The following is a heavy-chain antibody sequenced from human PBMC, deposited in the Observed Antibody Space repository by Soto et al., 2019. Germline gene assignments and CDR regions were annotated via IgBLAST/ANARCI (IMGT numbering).Heavy chain of an antibody. CDR3: ARESGDNWTYYAH. CDR2: ISSTGNI. CDR1: GVSISDYS. Sequence: SETLSLTCTVSGVSISDYSWSWIRQPPGKGLEWMGCISSTGNIYYNPSFRSRFTMSIDTSRNHFSLRLTSVTAADTAVYYCARESGDNWTYYAHWGQGTQVTVSS. V-gene: IGHV4-4*07. J-gene: IGHJ4*02. D-gene: IGHD1-7*01.